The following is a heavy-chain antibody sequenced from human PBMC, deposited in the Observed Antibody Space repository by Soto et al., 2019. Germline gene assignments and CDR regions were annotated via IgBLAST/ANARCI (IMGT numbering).Heavy chain of an antibody. CDR1: GFDFSNTW. D-gene: IGHD2-21*01. V-gene: IGHV3-74*01. CDR2: INSDGTSI. CDR3: AKDWYSSIDF. J-gene: IGHJ4*02. Sequence: PGGSLRLSCAASGFDFSNTWIHWVRQVPGKGLVWVSRINSDGTSIIYADSVKGRFTLSRDNAKNTLYLQMCSLRVEDTALYYCAKDWYSSIDFWGQGTPVTVSS.